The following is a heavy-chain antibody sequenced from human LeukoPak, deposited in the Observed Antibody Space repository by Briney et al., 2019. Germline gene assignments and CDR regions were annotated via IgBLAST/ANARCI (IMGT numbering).Heavy chain of an antibody. CDR3: ARDSSSCDFDY. D-gene: IGHD2-2*01. J-gene: IGHJ4*02. Sequence: SVKVSCKASGGTFSSYAISWVRQAPGQGLEWMGGIIPIFGTSNYAQKFQGRITITTDKSTSTVYMELSSLRAEDTAVYYCARDSSSCDFDYWGQGTLVTVSS. CDR2: IIPIFGTS. V-gene: IGHV1-69*05. CDR1: GGTFSSYA.